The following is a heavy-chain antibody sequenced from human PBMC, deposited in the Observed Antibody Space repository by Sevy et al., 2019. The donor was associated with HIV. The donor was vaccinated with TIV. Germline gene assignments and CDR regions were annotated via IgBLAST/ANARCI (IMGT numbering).Heavy chain of an antibody. D-gene: IGHD6-13*01. J-gene: IGHJ4*02. Sequence: SETLSLTCSVSGGSIRNYYWSWIRQPPGKGLEWIGYIYYSGSTNYNPSLKSRVTISVDTSKKQFSLKLSSVTAADTAVYYCARESTAAAGDFDYWGQGTLVTVSS. CDR2: IYYSGST. CDR3: ARESTAAAGDFDY. CDR1: GGSIRNYY. V-gene: IGHV4-59*01.